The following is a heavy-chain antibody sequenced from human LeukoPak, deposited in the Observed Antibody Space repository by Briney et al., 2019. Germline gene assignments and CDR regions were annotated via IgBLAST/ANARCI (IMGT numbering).Heavy chain of an antibody. V-gene: IGHV3-64D*06. Sequence: GGSLRLSCSASGFTFSSYAMNWVRQAPGKGLEYVSTISSHGGSTYYADSVKGRFTISRDNSKNTLYLQMSSLRAEDTAVYYCVKDFPYGDYGRFDEWGQGTLVTVSS. D-gene: IGHD4-17*01. CDR3: VKDFPYGDYGRFDE. CDR1: GFTFSSYA. J-gene: IGHJ4*02. CDR2: ISSHGGST.